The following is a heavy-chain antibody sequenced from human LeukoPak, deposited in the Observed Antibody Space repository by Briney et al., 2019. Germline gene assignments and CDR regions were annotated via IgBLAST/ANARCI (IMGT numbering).Heavy chain of an antibody. D-gene: IGHD5/OR15-5a*01. CDR3: AKGGLRVTDY. Sequence: PGGSLRLSCAASGFIFSNYSMHWVRQAPGKGLVWVSRVNNDGSSTTYADSVKGRFTISRDNAKNTLYLQMNSLRAEDTAVYYCAKGGLRVTDYWGQGTLVTVSS. J-gene: IGHJ4*02. V-gene: IGHV3-74*03. CDR1: GFIFSNYS. CDR2: VNNDGSST.